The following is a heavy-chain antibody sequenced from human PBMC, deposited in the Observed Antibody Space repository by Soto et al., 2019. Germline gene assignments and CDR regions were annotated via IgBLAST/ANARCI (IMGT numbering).Heavy chain of an antibody. Sequence: PGESLKISCKGSGYSFTSYWIGWVRQMPGKGLEWMGIIYPGDSDTRYSSSFQGHVTISADKSISTAYLQWSSLKASDTAMYYCATPVFPGQSGDSYYFDYWSQGTLVTVSS. CDR2: IYPGDSDT. D-gene: IGHD4-17*01. CDR3: ATPVFPGQSGDSYYFDY. V-gene: IGHV5-51*01. CDR1: GYSFTSYW. J-gene: IGHJ4*02.